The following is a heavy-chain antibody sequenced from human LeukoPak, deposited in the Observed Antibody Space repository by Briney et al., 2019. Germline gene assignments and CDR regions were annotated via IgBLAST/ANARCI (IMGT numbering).Heavy chain of an antibody. CDR1: GGSISSSSYY. CDR2: INHSGST. D-gene: IGHD2-2*01. Sequence: PSETLSLTCTVSGGSISSSSYYWSWIRQPPGQGLEWIGEINHSGSTNYNPSLKSRVTISVDTSKNQFSLKLSSVTAADTAVYYCASLVVPAAVNWFDPWGQGTLVTVSS. CDR3: ASLVVPAAVNWFDP. J-gene: IGHJ5*02. V-gene: IGHV4-39*07.